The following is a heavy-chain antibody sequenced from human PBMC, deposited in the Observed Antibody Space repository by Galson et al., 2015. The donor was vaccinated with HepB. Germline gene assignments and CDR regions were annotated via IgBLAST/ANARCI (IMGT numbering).Heavy chain of an antibody. CDR2: IKSKTDGGTT. D-gene: IGHD2-2*01. CDR3: TTDVYFSSYWSWFDP. J-gene: IGHJ5*02. Sequence: SLRLSCAASGFTFGDYAMSWFRQAPGKGLEWVGRIKSKTDGGTTEYAAPVKGRFTISREDSKNTLYLQMNSLKTDDTAVYYCTTDVYFSSYWSWFDPWGQGTLVTVSS. V-gene: IGHV3-15*01. CDR1: GFTFGDYA.